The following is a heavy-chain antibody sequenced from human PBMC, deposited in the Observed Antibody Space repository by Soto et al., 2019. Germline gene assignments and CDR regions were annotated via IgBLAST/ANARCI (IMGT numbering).Heavy chain of an antibody. CDR3: ARESSSWYKLYYYYGMDV. V-gene: IGHV3-7*01. CDR2: IKQDGSEK. D-gene: IGHD6-13*01. CDR1: GFTFSSYW. Sequence: GSLRLSCAASGFTFSSYWMSWVRQAPGKGLEWVANIKQDGSEKYYVDSVKGRFTISRDNAKNSLYLQMNSLRAEDTAVYYCARESSSWYKLYYYYGMDVWGQGTTVTVSS. J-gene: IGHJ6*02.